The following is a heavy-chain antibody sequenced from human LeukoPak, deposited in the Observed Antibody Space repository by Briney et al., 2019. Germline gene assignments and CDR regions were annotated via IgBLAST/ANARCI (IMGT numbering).Heavy chain of an antibody. Sequence: ASVKVSCEAPGYTFREYGISWARQAPAEGLECMGWINLNNGNTNFAEALQGRVTITTDTPTTTTYMELTNMTSDDTAVYYCARVRNGVFFDRWGQGTLVIVSA. J-gene: IGHJ4*02. CDR3: ARVRNGVFFDR. CDR2: INLNNGNT. D-gene: IGHD2-8*01. CDR1: GYTFREYG. V-gene: IGHV1-18*01.